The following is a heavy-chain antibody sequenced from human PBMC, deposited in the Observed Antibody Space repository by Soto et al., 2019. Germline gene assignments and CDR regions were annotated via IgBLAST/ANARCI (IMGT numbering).Heavy chain of an antibody. D-gene: IGHD1-26*01. CDR3: VREDGVVGVSSAFDS. Sequence: EVQLVESGGGLVAPGGSLRLSCVASGFTLTAYTMNWVRQAPGTGLEWVSSINGRSNYKYYSDSVKGRFTISRDNTQNSLLLQMSRLGPDDTATYYCVREDGVVGVSSAFDSWGQGTLVTVSS. J-gene: IGHJ4*02. CDR2: INGRSNYK. CDR1: GFTLTAYT. V-gene: IGHV3-21*02.